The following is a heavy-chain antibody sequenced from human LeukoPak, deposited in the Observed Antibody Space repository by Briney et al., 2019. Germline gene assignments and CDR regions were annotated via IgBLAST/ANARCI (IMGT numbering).Heavy chain of an antibody. CDR2: ISAYNGNT. J-gene: IGHJ3*02. Sequence: ASVKVSCKASGYTFTSYGISWVRQAPGQGLEWMGWISAYNGNTNYAQKLQGRVTMTTDTSPSTAYMELRSVRYDDTAVYCCARDLDTMTGPAVDIWGQGTMVTVSS. CDR1: GYTFTSYG. CDR3: ARDLDTMTGPAVDI. V-gene: IGHV1-18*01. D-gene: IGHD3-22*01.